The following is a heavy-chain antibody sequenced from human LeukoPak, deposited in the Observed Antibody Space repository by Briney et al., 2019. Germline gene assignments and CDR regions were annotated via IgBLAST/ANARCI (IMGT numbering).Heavy chain of an antibody. Sequence: SVKVSCKASGGTFSSYAISWVRQAPGQGLEWMGRIIPILGIANYAQKFQGRVTITADESTSTAYMELSSLRSEDTAVYYCARDGESGSSTNWGQGTLVTVSS. V-gene: IGHV1-69*04. CDR2: IIPILGIA. J-gene: IGHJ4*02. CDR1: GGTFSSYA. CDR3: ARDGESGSSTN. D-gene: IGHD1-26*01.